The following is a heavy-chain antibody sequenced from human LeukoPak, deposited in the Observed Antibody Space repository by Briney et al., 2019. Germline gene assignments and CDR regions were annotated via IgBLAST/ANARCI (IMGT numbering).Heavy chain of an antibody. J-gene: IGHJ3*02. CDR1: GFTSSSYS. Sequence: GSLRLSCAASGFTSSSYSMNWVRQAPGKGLEWVSYITSSSSAIYYADSVKGRFTISRDNAKNSLLLQMNSLRADDTAVYYCAREYSSSSGRAFDIWGQGTMVTVSS. CDR2: ITSSSSAI. D-gene: IGHD6-6*01. V-gene: IGHV3-48*01. CDR3: AREYSSSSGRAFDI.